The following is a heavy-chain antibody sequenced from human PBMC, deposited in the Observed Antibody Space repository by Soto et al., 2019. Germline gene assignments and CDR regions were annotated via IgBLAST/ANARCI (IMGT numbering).Heavy chain of an antibody. D-gene: IGHD3-10*01. CDR3: AREGEGYYGSGSYDVTEY. V-gene: IGHV1-18*01. CDR2: IISYNGNT. Sequence: QVQLVQSGAEVKKPGASVKVSCKASGYTFADYGISWVRQAPGQGLEWMGWIISYNGNTNYAQKMQGRVTMTTDTSTSTAYMELQNLRSDDTAVYYCAREGEGYYGSGSYDVTEYWGQGTLVTVSS. CDR1: GYTFADYG. J-gene: IGHJ4*02.